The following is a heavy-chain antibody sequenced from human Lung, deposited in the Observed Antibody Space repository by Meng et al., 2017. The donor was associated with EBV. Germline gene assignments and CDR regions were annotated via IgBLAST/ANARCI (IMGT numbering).Heavy chain of an antibody. D-gene: IGHD1-26*01. J-gene: IGHJ4*02. CDR1: GYTFISDG. CDR2: ISGYNGNT. Sequence: QVPVVQSGAEVKKPGDSVKVSCKASGYTFISDGISWVRQAPGQGLEWMGWISGYNGNTNYAQKLQGRVTMTTDTSTSTAYMELRSLRSDDTAVYYCAREADGATFDYWGQGTLVTVSS. V-gene: IGHV1-18*01. CDR3: AREADGATFDY.